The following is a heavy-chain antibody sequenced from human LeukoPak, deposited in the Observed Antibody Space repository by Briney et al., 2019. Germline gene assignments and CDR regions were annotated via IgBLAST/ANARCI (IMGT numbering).Heavy chain of an antibody. CDR3: ARAQKIGSSWFDP. V-gene: IGHV1-2*02. J-gene: IGHJ5*02. Sequence: ASVKVSCKASGYTFTGYYMHWVRQAPGQGLEWMGWINPNSGGTNYAQKFQGRVTMTRDTSISTAYMELSRLRSDDTAVYYCARAQKIGSSWFDPWGQGTLVTVSS. CDR1: GYTFTGYY. D-gene: IGHD6-13*01. CDR2: INPNSGGT.